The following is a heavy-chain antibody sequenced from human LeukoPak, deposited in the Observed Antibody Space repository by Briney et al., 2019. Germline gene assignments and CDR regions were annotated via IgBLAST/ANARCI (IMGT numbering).Heavy chain of an antibody. CDR1: GFTFSSYS. CDR2: ISSSSSYI. J-gene: IGHJ1*01. V-gene: IGHV3-21*05. CDR3: ARDYDFWSGYSDGEYFQH. Sequence: GGSLRLSCAASGFTFSSYSMKWVRQAPGKGLEWVSYISSSSSYIYYADSVKGRFTISRDNAKNSLYLQMNSLRAEDTAVYYCARDYDFWSGYSDGEYFQHWGQGTLVTVSS. D-gene: IGHD3-3*01.